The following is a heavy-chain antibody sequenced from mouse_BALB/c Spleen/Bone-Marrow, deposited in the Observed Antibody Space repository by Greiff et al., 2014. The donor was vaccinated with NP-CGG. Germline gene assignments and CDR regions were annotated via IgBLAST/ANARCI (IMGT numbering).Heavy chain of an antibody. CDR2: IYPSDSYT. CDR3: TSGNYAY. CDR1: GYTLTSYW. D-gene: IGHD2-1*01. Sequence: VQLQQSGAELVRPGASVKLSCKASGYTLTSYWINWVKQRPGQGLEWIGNIYPSDSYTNYNQKFKDKATLTVDKSSSTAYMQLSSPTSEDSAVYYCTSGNYAYWGQGTLVTVSA. V-gene: IGHV1-69*02. J-gene: IGHJ3*01.